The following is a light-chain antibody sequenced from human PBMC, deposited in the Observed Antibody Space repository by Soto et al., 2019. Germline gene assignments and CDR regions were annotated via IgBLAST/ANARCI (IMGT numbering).Light chain of an antibody. V-gene: IGLV1-47*01. J-gene: IGLJ3*02. CDR2: END. CDR1: RSNVGVNS. Sequence: QSVLTQPPSASGTPGQRVTISCSGTRSNVGVNSVSWYQQVPGTAPKLLVYENDQRPSGVPARFSASKSGTSASLAISGLRSEDEADYYCSAWDYILTGRVFGGGTKLTVL. CDR3: SAWDYILTGRV.